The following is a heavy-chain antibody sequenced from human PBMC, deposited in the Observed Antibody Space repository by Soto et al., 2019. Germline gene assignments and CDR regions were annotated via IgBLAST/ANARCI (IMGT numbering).Heavy chain of an antibody. CDR2: INAGNGNT. J-gene: IGHJ3*02. V-gene: IGHV1-3*01. Sequence: QVQLVQSGAEVKKPGASVKVSCKASGYTFTSYAMHWVRQAPGQRLEWMGWINAGNGNTKYSQKFQGRVTITRDTSASTAYMELSSLRSEDTAVYYCARDYLGDSSGWPKAFDIWGQGTMVTVSS. CDR3: ARDYLGDSSGWPKAFDI. D-gene: IGHD6-19*01. CDR1: GYTFTSYA.